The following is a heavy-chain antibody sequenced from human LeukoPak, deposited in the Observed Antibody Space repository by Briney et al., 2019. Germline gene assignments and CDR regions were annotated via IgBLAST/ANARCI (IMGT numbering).Heavy chain of an antibody. D-gene: IGHD4-17*01. J-gene: IGHJ2*01. Sequence: SETLSLTCTVSGYSISSGYYWGWIRQPPGKGLEWIGSIYHSGSTYYNPSLKSRVTISVDTSKIQFSLKLSSVTAADTAVYYCASPTLRPYWYFDLWGRGTLVTVSS. CDR1: GYSISSGYY. V-gene: IGHV4-38-2*02. CDR2: IYHSGST. CDR3: ASPTLRPYWYFDL.